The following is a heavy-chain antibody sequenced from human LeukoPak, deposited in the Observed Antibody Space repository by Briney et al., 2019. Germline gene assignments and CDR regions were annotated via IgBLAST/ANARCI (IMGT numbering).Heavy chain of an antibody. CDR3: ARRVGGTPDY. J-gene: IGHJ4*02. D-gene: IGHD6-19*01. CDR2: IGADGGST. Sequence: GGSLRLSCAASGFTFRTNVMTWVRQAPGKGLEWVSAIGADGGSTDYADSVRGRFTISRDNSKNTLFLHMNSLRAEDTALYYCARRVGGTPDYWGRGTLVTVSS. V-gene: IGHV3-23*01. CDR1: GFTFRTNV.